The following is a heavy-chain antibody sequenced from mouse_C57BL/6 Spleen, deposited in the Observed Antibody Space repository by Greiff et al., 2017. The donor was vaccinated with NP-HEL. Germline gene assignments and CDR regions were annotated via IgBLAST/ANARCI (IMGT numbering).Heavy chain of an antibody. J-gene: IGHJ2*01. V-gene: IGHV1-76*01. D-gene: IGHD2-4*01. CDR2: IYPGSGNT. CDR1: GYTFTDYY. CDR3: AREDDYLFFDY. Sequence: QVQLQQSGAELVRPGASVKLSCKASGYTFTDYYINWVKQRPGQGLEWIARIYPGSGNTYYNEKFKGKATLTAEKSSSTAYMQLSSLTSEDSAVYFCAREDDYLFFDYWGQGTTLTVSS.